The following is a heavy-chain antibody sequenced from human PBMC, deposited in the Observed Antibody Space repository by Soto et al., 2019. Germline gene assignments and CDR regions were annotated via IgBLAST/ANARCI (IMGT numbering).Heavy chain of an antibody. V-gene: IGHV3-53*01. CDR2: IYSGGST. Sequence: LRLSCAASGFTVSSNYMSLVRQAPGKGLEGVSVIYSGGSTYYADSVKGRFTISRDNSRNTLYLQMNNLRAEDTAVYYGARDKGMLYATSTRHYYYYGMDVWGQGTTVTVSS. J-gene: IGHJ6*02. CDR1: GFTVSSNY. CDR3: ARDKGMLYATSTRHYYYYGMDV. D-gene: IGHD2-8*01.